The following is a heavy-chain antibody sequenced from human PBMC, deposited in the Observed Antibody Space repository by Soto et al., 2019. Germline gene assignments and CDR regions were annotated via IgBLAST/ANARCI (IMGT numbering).Heavy chain of an antibody. D-gene: IGHD3-22*01. CDR3: ARHQLDSSGYPVTTFDY. V-gene: IGHV4-39*01. J-gene: IGHJ4*02. Sequence: PSETLSLTCTVSGGSINSSSYYWGWIRQPPGKGLEWIGSIYYSGSTYYNPSLRSRVTISVDTSKNQFSLKLSSVTAADTAVYYCARHQLDSSGYPVTTFDYWGQGTLVTVSS. CDR1: GGSINSSSYY. CDR2: IYYSGST.